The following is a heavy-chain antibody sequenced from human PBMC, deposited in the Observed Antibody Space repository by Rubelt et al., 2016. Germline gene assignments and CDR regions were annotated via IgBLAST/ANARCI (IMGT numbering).Heavy chain of an antibody. CDR2: INHSGST. CDR3: ARGASEFDS. V-gene: IGHV4-34*01. Sequence: QVQLQQWGAGLLKPSETLSLTCAVYGGSFSGYYWSWIRQPPGKGLEWIGEINHSGSTNYNPSLKSRVTISVDTAKNQFSLNLTSVTAADTAVYYCARGASEFDSWGQGTLVTVSS. CDR1: GGSFSGYY. J-gene: IGHJ4*02. D-gene: IGHD3-10*01.